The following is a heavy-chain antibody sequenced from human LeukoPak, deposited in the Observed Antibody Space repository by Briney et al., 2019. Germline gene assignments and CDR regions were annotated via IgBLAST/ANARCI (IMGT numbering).Heavy chain of an antibody. Sequence: GASVKVSCKASGYTFTSYDIYWVRQATGQGLEWMGWMNPNSGNTGYAQKFQGRVTMTRNTSISTAYMELSSLRSEDTAVYYCASGYYYDSSGYYHLLWGQGTLVTVSS. CDR1: GYTFTSYD. D-gene: IGHD3-22*01. J-gene: IGHJ4*02. CDR2: MNPNSGNT. V-gene: IGHV1-8*01. CDR3: ASGYYYDSSGYYHLL.